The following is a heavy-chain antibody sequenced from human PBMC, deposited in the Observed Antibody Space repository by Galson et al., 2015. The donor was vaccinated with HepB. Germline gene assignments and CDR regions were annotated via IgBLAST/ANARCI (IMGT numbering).Heavy chain of an antibody. J-gene: IGHJ3*02. CDR1: GGSFNTYA. D-gene: IGHD3-22*01. CDR3: ARDRTHYYDTSGYSGAFEI. V-gene: IGHV1-69*06. CDR2: IIPTFDTP. Sequence: SVKVSCKASGGSFNTYAINWLRQAPGQGLEWMGGIIPTFDTPIYAQRFQDRVTITADKSTSIAYMELSSLTSDDTALYYCARDRTHYYDTSGYSGAFEIWGQGTMVTVSS.